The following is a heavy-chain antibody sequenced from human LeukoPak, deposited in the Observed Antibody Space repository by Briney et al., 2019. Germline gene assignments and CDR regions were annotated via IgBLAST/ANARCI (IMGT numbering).Heavy chain of an antibody. CDR2: TYYRSKWYN. CDR3: ARQDTATEGLVFDY. V-gene: IGHV6-1*01. Sequence: SQTLSLTCAISGDSVSSNSAAWNWIRQSPSRGLEWLGRTYYRSKWYNDYAVSVKSRITINPDTSKNQFSLQLNSVTAADTAVYYCARQDTATEGLVFDYWGQGTLVAVSS. J-gene: IGHJ4*02. D-gene: IGHD5-18*01. CDR1: GDSVSSNSAA.